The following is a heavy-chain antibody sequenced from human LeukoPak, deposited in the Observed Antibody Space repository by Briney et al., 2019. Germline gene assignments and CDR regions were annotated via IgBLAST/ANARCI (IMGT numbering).Heavy chain of an antibody. CDR3: ARDLPHYGFWSGRPYFDH. J-gene: IGHJ4*02. D-gene: IGHD3-3*01. CDR1: GYTFTSYG. Sequence: GTSVKVSCKASGYTFTSYGISWVRQAPGQGLEWMGWISAYNGNTNYAQKLQGRVTMTTDTSTSTAYMELVSLRSDDTAVYYCARDLPHYGFWSGRPYFDHWGQGTLVTVSS. V-gene: IGHV1-18*01. CDR2: ISAYNGNT.